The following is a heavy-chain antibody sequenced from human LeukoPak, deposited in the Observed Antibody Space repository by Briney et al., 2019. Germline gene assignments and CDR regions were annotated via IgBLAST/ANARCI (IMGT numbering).Heavy chain of an antibody. CDR3: AKDFACADLGDSSGYLDY. J-gene: IGHJ4*02. Sequence: GGSLRLSCAASGFTFDDYALHWVRQAPGKGLEWVSLISWDGGSTYYADSVKGRFTISRDNSKNSLYLQMNSLRAEDTALYYCAKDFACADLGDSSGYLDYWGQGTLVTVSS. CDR2: ISWDGGST. D-gene: IGHD3-22*01. CDR1: GFTFDDYA. V-gene: IGHV3-43D*03.